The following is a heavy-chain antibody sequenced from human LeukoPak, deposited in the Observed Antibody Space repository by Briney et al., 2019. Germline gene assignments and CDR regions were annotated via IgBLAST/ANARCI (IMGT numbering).Heavy chain of an antibody. CDR2: INPSGGST. CDR1: GYTITSYY. J-gene: IGHJ4*02. CDR3: ARRGSYNFDY. V-gene: IGHV1-46*01. Sequence: GASVKVSCKASGYTITSYYMHWVRQAPGQGLEWMGIINPSGGSTSYAQKFQGRVTTTRDMSTSTVYMELSSLRSEDTAVYYCARRGSYNFDYWGQGTLVTVSS. D-gene: IGHD1-26*01.